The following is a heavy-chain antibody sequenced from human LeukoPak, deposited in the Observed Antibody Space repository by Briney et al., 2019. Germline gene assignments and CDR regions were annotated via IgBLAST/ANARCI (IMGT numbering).Heavy chain of an antibody. D-gene: IGHD3-22*01. Sequence: PGGSLRLSCVASGFTFSRDWMSWVRQAPGKGLEWVANIKEDGSEKYYVDSVKGRFTISRDNSKNTLYLQMNSLRAEDTAVYYCASEYYYDSSGFSASWGQGTLVTVSS. J-gene: IGHJ5*02. CDR2: IKEDGSEK. CDR1: GFTFSRDW. V-gene: IGHV3-7*01. CDR3: ASEYYYDSSGFSAS.